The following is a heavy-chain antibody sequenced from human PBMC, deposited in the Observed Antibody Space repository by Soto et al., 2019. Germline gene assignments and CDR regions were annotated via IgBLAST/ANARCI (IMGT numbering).Heavy chain of an antibody. J-gene: IGHJ4*02. D-gene: IGHD6-13*01. Sequence: PGGSLRLSCAASGFTFSDYYMSWIRQAPGKGLEWVSYISSSSSYTNYAGSVKGRFTISRDNAKNSLYLQMNSLRAEDTAVYYCARASHPYSSSWYQPEFWGQGTLVTVSS. CDR1: GFTFSDYY. CDR3: ARASHPYSSSWYQPEF. V-gene: IGHV3-11*06. CDR2: ISSSSSYT.